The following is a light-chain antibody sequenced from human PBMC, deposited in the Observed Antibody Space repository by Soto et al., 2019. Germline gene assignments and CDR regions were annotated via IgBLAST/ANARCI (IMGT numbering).Light chain of an antibody. CDR1: TSDFGFYNY. CDR2: EVT. J-gene: IGLJ1*01. V-gene: IGLV2-14*01. CDR3: SSYTSSTDYV. Sequence: LTQPASVSGSPGQSITISCTGTTSDFGFYNYVSWYQHHPGKAPKLLIYEVTNRHSGASNRFSGSKSGNTASLTISGLQAEDEADYYCSSYTSSTDYVFGTGTKVTVL.